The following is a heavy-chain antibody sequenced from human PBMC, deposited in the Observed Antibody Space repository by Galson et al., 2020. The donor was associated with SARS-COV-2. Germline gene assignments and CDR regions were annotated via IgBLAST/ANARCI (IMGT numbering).Heavy chain of an antibody. CDR1: GFTFSTYT. CDR3: ARSYYDFWSGYAQDALDF. V-gene: IGHV3-30*04. D-gene: IGHD3-3*01. J-gene: IGHJ3*01. CDR2: ISYDGSTK. Sequence: GGSLRLSCAASGFTFSTYTMYWVRQTPGKGLEWVAVISYDGSTKNHADSVKGRFTISRDNSKNTLYLQMNTLRAGDTALYYCARSYYDFWSGYAQDALDFWGQGTLVTVSS.